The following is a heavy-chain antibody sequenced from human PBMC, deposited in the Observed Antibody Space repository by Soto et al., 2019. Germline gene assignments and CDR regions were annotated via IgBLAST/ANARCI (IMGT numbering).Heavy chain of an antibody. J-gene: IGHJ6*02. CDR3: ARDRASLAGYYYGMDV. D-gene: IGHD6-19*01. CDR1: GFTFSSYE. Sequence: GSLRLSCAASGFTFSSYEMNWVRQAPGKGLEWVSYISSSGSTIYYADSVKGRFTISRDNAKNSLYLQMNSLRAEDTAVYYCARDRASLAGYYYGMDVWGQGTTVTVSS. V-gene: IGHV3-48*03. CDR2: ISSSGSTI.